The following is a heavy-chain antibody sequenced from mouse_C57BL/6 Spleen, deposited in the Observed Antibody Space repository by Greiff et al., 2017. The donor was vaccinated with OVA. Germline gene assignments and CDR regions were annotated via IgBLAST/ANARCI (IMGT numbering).Heavy chain of an antibody. V-gene: IGHV1-64*01. CDR3: GGVAAGWDLDV. Sequence: QVQLQQPGAELVKPGASVTLSCKASGYTFTSYWMHWVKQRPGQGLEWIGMIHPSSGSTNYNEKFKSKATLTVDKSSSTAYMQLSSLTSEDSAVNYCGGVAAGWDLDVWGKGTTVTVSS. J-gene: IGHJ1*03. D-gene: IGHD1-1*01. CDR1: GYTFTSYW. CDR2: IHPSSGST.